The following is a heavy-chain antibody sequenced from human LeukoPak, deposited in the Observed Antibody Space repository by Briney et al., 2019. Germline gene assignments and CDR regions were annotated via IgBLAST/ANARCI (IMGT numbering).Heavy chain of an antibody. CDR3: ARELLLH. D-gene: IGHD2-15*01. V-gene: IGHV1-46*01. J-gene: IGHJ4*02. CDR2: INPNGGAT. CDR1: GYTFTGYY. Sequence: GASVKVSCKASGYTFTGYYIHWVRQAPGQGLEWMGIINPNGGATSYAQRFQGRVTMTRDTSTSTVYMELSSLRSEDTAVYYCARELLLHWGQGTLVTVSS.